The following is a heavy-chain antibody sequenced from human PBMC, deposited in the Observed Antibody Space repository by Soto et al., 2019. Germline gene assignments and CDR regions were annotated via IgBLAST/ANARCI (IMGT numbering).Heavy chain of an antibody. Sequence: GGSLRLSCAASGFTFSSYSMNWVRQAPGKGLEWVSYISSSSSSTIYYADSVKGRFTISRDNAKSSLYLQMNSLRAEDTAVYYATRSAYMDVWGKGTTVTVSS. CDR2: ISSSSSSTI. V-gene: IGHV3-48*01. D-gene: IGHD2-2*01. CDR3: TRSAYMDV. J-gene: IGHJ6*03. CDR1: GFTFSSYS.